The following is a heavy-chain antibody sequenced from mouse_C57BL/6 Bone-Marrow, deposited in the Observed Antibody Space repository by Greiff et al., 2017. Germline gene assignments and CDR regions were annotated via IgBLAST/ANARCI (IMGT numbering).Heavy chain of an antibody. CDR3: AREYLDY. D-gene: IGHD2-10*02. J-gene: IGHJ2*01. CDR2: INPYNGGT. Sequence: VQLQQSGPVLVKPGASVKMSCKASGYTFTDYYMNWVKQSHGKSLEWIGVINPYNGGTSYNQKFKGKATLTVDKSYSTAYMERNSLTSDDSAVYYRAREYLDYWGQGTTLAVSS. V-gene: IGHV1-19*01. CDR1: GYTFTDYY.